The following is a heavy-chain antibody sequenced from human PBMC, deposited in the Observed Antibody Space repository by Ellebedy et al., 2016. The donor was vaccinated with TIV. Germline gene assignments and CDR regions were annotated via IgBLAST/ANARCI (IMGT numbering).Heavy chain of an antibody. CDR3: AKDLGGVVVAANPNWFDP. Sequence: GESLKISCAASEFPFDDYAMPWVRQAPGKGLEWVAVIWYDGSNKYYADSVKGRFTISRANSKNTLYLQMNSRRAEDTAVYYCAKDLGGVVVAANPNWFDPWGQGTLVTVSS. J-gene: IGHJ5*02. V-gene: IGHV3-33*06. D-gene: IGHD2-15*01. CDR1: EFPFDDYA. CDR2: IWYDGSNK.